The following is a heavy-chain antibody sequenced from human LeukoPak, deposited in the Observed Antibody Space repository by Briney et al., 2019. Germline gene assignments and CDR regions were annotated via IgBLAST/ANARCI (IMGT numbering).Heavy chain of an antibody. CDR2: IIPIFGTA. V-gene: IGHV1-69*01. D-gene: IGHD6-13*01. J-gene: IGHJ4*02. CDR3: ARAGGQQLVPDY. CDR1: GGTFGSYA. Sequence: SVKVSCKASGGTFGSYAISWVRQAPGQGLEWMGGIIPIFGTANYAQKFQGRVTITADESTSTAYMELSSLRSENTAVYYCARAGGQQLVPDYWGQGTLVTVSS.